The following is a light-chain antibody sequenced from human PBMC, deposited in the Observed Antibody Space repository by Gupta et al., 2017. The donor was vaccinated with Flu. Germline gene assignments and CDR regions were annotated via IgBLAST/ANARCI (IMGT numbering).Light chain of an antibody. Sequence: SALTQSASVSGSPGQSITISCTGTSSDIGAYNYVSWYQQYPGKVPKLLIYEVSYRPSGISDRFSGSKSGNTASLTITGLQADDEADYYCSSYTGSVTVFGGGTKLTVL. J-gene: IGLJ3*02. V-gene: IGLV2-14*01. CDR2: EVS. CDR1: SSDIGAYNY. CDR3: SSYTGSVTV.